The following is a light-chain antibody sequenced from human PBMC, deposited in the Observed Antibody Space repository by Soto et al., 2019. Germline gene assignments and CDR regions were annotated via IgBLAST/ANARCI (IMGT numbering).Light chain of an antibody. CDR2: LGS. CDR3: MQDLQTVT. V-gene: IGKV2-28*01. CDR1: HRLLHSNGYNY. Sequence: DIVMTLSPLSLPVTPGEPASISCRSSHRLLHSNGYNYLDWYLQKPGQSPQLLIYLGSNRASGVPDRFSGSGSGTDFTLKISRVEAEDVGVYYCMQDLQTVTFGQGTLLEI. J-gene: IGKJ5*01.